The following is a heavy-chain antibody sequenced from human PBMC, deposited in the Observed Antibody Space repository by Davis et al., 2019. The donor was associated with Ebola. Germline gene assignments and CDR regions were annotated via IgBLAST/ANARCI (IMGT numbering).Heavy chain of an antibody. J-gene: IGHJ4*02. D-gene: IGHD5-18*01. CDR1: GFTFSSYA. CDR3: ARSGYSYGLKSDY. V-gene: IGHV3-30-3*01. CDR2: ISYDGSNK. Sequence: GESLKISCAASGFTFSSYAMHWVRQAPGKGLEWVAVISYDGSNKYYADSVKGRFTISRDNSKNTLYLQMNSLRAEDTAVYYCARSGYSYGLKSDYWGQGTLVTVSS.